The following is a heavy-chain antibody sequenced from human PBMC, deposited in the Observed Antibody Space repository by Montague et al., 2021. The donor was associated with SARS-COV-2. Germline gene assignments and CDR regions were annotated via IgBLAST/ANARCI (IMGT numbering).Heavy chain of an antibody. Sequence: SLRLSCAASGFIFSSYEMNWVRQAPGKGLEWISYISSSGGGSTKHHTXXVKGRFTISRDNAKNSLYLQMNSLRVEDTAIYYCARDRDWDDWCGMDVWGQGTPVTVSS. V-gene: IGHV3-48*03. CDR1: GFIFSSYE. J-gene: IGHJ6*02. CDR2: ISSSGGGSTK. D-gene: IGHD2-21*01. CDR3: ARDRDWDDWCGMDV.